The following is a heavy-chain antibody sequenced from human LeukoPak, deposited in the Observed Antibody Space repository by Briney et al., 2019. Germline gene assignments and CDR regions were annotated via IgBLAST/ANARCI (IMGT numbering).Heavy chain of an antibody. V-gene: IGHV1-2*02. D-gene: IGHD3-10*01. CDR1: GYTFTGYH. CDR3: ARGSRGSLDY. CDR2: INTNSGGT. J-gene: IGHJ4*02. Sequence: GASVKVSCLASGYTFTGYHMHWVGQAAGQGLALMGWINTNSGGTNYAQKVQGRVTMTSDTSISTAYMELRRRRSDDTAVYYCARGSRGSLDYWGQGTLVTVSS.